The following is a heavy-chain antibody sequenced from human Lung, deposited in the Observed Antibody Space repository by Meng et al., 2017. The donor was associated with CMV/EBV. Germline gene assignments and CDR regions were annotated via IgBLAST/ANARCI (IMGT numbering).Heavy chain of an antibody. D-gene: IGHD1-26*01. CDR3: ARGHTNSGSFVGYYAMDV. V-gene: IGHV4-59*01. Sequence: GALRLSCTVSGASISSYYWSWIRQPPGRGLEWIGNIHYSGSSNYNPSLKGRVTMSVATSEDQFSLRLNSVTAADTAVYYCARGHTNSGSFVGYYAMDVWGAGAXVTGAS. CDR2: IHYSGSS. J-gene: IGHJ6*04. CDR1: GASISSYY.